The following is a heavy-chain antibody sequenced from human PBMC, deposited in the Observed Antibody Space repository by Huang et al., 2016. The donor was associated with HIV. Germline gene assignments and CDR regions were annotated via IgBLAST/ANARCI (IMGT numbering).Heavy chain of an antibody. CDR3: AREKAADSAWYGVYYFDY. V-gene: IGHV4-34*01. J-gene: IGHJ4*02. D-gene: IGHD6-19*01. CDR2: INHIGKT. Sequence: QVQLRQWGAGLVKPSETLSLTCAVYGGSFSGYYWTWIRQSPGKGLEWIGEINHIGKTNYQPSLKSRVTISKDTAKNQFSLQLTSVSAADTGVYFCAREKAADSAWYGVYYFDYWGEGALVPVTS. CDR1: GGSFSGYY.